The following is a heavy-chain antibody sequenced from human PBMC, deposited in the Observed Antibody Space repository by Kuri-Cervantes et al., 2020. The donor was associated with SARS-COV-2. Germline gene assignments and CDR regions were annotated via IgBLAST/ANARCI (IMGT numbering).Heavy chain of an antibody. CDR3: AKDHFYASSGLGGANFDY. CDR1: GFSFSDYA. D-gene: IGHD3-22*01. J-gene: IGHJ4*02. V-gene: IGHV3-23*01. Sequence: GGSLRLSCAASGFSFSDYAMSWVRQAPGRGREWVAGVSASGYNTYYANSVKGRLNISRADSKNKLYLQINSLRAEDTAVYFCAKDHFYASSGLGGANFDYWGQGTLVTVSS. CDR2: VSASGYNT.